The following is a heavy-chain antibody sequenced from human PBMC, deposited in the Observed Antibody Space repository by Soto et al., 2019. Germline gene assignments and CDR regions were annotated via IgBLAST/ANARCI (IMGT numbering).Heavy chain of an antibody. Sequence: SETLSLTCTVSGGSISSSSYYWGWIRQPPGKGLEWIGSIYYSGSTYYNPSLKSRVTISVDTSKNQFSLKLSSVTAADTAVYYCARHLWGSSSWYYYYYYMDVWGTGTTVTVSS. CDR3: ARHLWGSSSWYYYYYYMDV. J-gene: IGHJ6*03. CDR1: GGSISSSSYY. D-gene: IGHD6-13*01. V-gene: IGHV4-39*01. CDR2: IYYSGST.